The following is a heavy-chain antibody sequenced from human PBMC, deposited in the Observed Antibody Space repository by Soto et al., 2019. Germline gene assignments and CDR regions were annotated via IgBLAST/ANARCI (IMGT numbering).Heavy chain of an antibody. V-gene: IGHV3-15*01. CDR2: IKSKTDGGTT. D-gene: IGHD3-10*01. CDR3: TTGMVRGVIDAFDI. Sequence: GGSLRLSCAASGFTFSNAWMSWVRQAPGKGLEWVGRIKSKTDGGTTDYAAPVKGRFTISRDDSKNTLYLQMNSLKTEDTAVYYCTTGMVRGVIDAFDIWGQGTMVTVSS. CDR1: GFTFSNAW. J-gene: IGHJ3*02.